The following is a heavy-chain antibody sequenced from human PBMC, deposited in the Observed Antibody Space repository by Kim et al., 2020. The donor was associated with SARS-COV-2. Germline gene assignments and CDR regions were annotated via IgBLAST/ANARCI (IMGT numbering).Heavy chain of an antibody. Sequence: GGSLRLSCAASGFTFSSYAMHWVRQAPGKGLEWVAVISYDGSNKYYADSVKGRFTISRDNSKNTLYLQMNSLRAEDTAVYYCARDPLGGIAAARGYYFDYWGQGTLVTVSS. J-gene: IGHJ4*02. CDR1: GFTFSSYA. D-gene: IGHD6-13*01. V-gene: IGHV3-30*04. CDR2: ISYDGSNK. CDR3: ARDPLGGIAAARGYYFDY.